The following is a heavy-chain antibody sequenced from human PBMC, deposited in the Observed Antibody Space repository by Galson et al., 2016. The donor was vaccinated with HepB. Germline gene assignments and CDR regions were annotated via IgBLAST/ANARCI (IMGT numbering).Heavy chain of an antibody. J-gene: IGHJ6*02. Sequence: DGSKKYYADSVKGRFTISRDNSKNTLYLQMSSLRAEDTAVYYCAKDEFLEGDYYYYGMDVWGQGTTVTVSS. V-gene: IGHV3-30*02. D-gene: IGHD3-3*01. CDR2: DGSKK. CDR3: AKDEFLEGDYYYYGMDV.